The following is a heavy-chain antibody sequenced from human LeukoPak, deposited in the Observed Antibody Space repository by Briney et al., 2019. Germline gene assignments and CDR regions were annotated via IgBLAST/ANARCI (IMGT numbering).Heavy chain of an antibody. J-gene: IGHJ4*02. CDR1: GFTFSSYA. D-gene: IGHD3-3*01. Sequence: PVGSLRLSCAASGFTFSSYAMHWVRQAPGKGLEYVSAISSNGGSTYYANSVKGRFTISRDNSKNTLYLQMGSLRAEDMAVYYCARVHDFWSGYYSYWGQGTLVTVSS. V-gene: IGHV3-64*01. CDR3: ARVHDFWSGYYSY. CDR2: ISSNGGST.